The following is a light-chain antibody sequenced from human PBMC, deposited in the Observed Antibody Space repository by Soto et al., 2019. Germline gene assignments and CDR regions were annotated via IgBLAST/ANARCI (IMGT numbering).Light chain of an antibody. J-gene: IGKJ4*01. Sequence: EIVLTQSPDTLSLSPGERATLSCRASQSVRSNYLAWYQQKPGQAPRFLIYDASSRATGIPDRFSGSGSGTDFTLTISRLEPEDFAVYYCQQYGSSPLTFRGGTKVEIK. CDR1: QSVRSNY. CDR3: QQYGSSPLT. V-gene: IGKV3-20*01. CDR2: DAS.